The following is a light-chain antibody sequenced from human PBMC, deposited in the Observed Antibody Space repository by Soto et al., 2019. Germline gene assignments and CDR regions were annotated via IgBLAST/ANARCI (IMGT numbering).Light chain of an antibody. CDR3: LLPYSGAGV. Sequence: QAVVTQEPSLTVSPGGTVTLTCGSSTGAVTSGHYPYWFQQKPGQAPRTLIYDTSNKHSWTPARFSGSLLGGKAALTLSGARREEEAVYYCLLPYSGAGVLGGGTKPPVL. CDR2: DTS. J-gene: IGLJ2*01. CDR1: TGAVTSGHY. V-gene: IGLV7-46*01.